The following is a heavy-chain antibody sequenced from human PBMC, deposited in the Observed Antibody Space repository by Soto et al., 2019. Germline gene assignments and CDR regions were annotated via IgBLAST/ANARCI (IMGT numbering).Heavy chain of an antibody. V-gene: IGHV1-2*02. D-gene: IGHD6-6*01. CDR3: AKDLTRQLAYWLDP. CDR1: GFSFTGYY. Sequence: RASVKVSCKASGFSFTGYYIHWLRQAPGQGLEWMGWINAHSGGTEYAQKFQGRVTLTRDTSIATAYLTLTSLTSGDTALYYCAKDLTRQLAYWLDPWGQGTQVTVSS. J-gene: IGHJ5*02. CDR2: INAHSGGT.